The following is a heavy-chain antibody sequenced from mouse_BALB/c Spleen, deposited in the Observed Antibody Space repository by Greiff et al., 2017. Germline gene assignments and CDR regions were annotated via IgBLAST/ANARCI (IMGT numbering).Heavy chain of an antibody. V-gene: IGHV1-87*01. CDR2: IYPGDGDT. CDR1: GYTFTSYW. Sequence: QVQLKQSGAELARPGASVKLSCKASGYTFTSYWMQWVKQRPGQGLEWIGAIYPGDGDTRYTQKFKGKATLTADKSSSTAYMQLSSLASEDSAVYYCARDGSRYFDYWGQGTTLTVSS. J-gene: IGHJ2*01. D-gene: IGHD1-1*01. CDR3: ARDGSRYFDY.